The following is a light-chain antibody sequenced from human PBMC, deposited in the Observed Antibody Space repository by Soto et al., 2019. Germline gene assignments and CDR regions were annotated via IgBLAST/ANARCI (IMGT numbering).Light chain of an antibody. Sequence: QSVLTQPPSASGTPGQRVTISCPGSSSNIGSNTVNWYQQLPGTAPKLLIYSNNQRPSGVPDRFSGSKSGTSASLAISGLQSEDEADYYCAAWDDRLNGYVFGNGTKLTV. CDR3: AAWDDRLNGYV. J-gene: IGLJ1*01. CDR2: SNN. CDR1: SSNIGSNT. V-gene: IGLV1-44*01.